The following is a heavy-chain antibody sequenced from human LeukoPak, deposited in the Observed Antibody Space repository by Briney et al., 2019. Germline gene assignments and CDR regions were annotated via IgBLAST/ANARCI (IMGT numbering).Heavy chain of an antibody. J-gene: IGHJ3*02. D-gene: IGHD4-17*01. CDR1: GGTFSSYA. V-gene: IGHV1-69*06. CDR2: IIPIFGTA. Sequence: SVKVSCKASGGTFSSYAISWVRQAPGQGLERMGGIIPIFGTANYAQKFQGRVTITADKSTSTAYMELSSLRSEDTAVYYCAREASYGAYVGAFDIWGQGTMVTVSS. CDR3: AREASYGAYVGAFDI.